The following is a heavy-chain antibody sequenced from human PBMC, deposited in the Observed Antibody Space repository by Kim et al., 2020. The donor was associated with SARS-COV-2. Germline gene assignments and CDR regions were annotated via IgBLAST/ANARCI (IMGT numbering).Heavy chain of an antibody. Sequence: GGSLRLSCAASGFTFSSYSMNWVRQAPGKGLEWVSSISSSSSYIYYADSVKGRFTISRDNAKNSLYLQMNSLRAEDTAVYYCARDPIHHHTFLYSSGWYMDFDIWGQGTMVTVSS. CDR1: GFTFSSYS. J-gene: IGHJ3*02. D-gene: IGHD6-19*01. V-gene: IGHV3-21*01. CDR3: ARDPIHHHTFLYSSGWYMDFDI. CDR2: ISSSSSYI.